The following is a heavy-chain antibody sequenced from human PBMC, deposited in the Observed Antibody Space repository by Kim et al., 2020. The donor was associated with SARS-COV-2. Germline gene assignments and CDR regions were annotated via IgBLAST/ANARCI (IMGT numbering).Heavy chain of an antibody. D-gene: IGHD1-1*01. V-gene: IGHV4-34*01. CDR3: ARERSTGDDAYDM. Sequence: SETLSLTCAAYGGSFSSYYWTWIRQPPGKGLEWIGEINHRGSTNYNPSLKSRVTISVDRSKNQFSLKLSSVTAADTAMYYCARERSTGDDAYDMWGQGTMVTVSS. CDR1: GGSFSSYY. CDR2: INHRGST. J-gene: IGHJ3*02.